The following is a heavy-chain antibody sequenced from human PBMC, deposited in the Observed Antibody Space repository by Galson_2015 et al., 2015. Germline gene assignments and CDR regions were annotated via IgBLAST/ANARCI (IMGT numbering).Heavy chain of an antibody. D-gene: IGHD5-12*01. Sequence: SVKVSCKASGGTFSTYAINWARQAPGQGLEWMGGINPIFGTPNYAQKFQDRVTITADESTSPAYMVLSSLRSEGTAVYYCAGGDSGFRGGGYYYYYMDVWGKGTTVTVSS. J-gene: IGHJ6*03. CDR1: GGTFSTYA. V-gene: IGHV1-69*13. CDR2: INPIFGTP. CDR3: AGGDSGFRGGGYYYYYMDV.